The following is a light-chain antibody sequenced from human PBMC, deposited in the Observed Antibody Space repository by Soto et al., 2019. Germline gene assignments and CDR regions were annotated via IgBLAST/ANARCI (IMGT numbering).Light chain of an antibody. CDR1: SSDIGYYNY. J-gene: IGLJ1*01. CDR2: GVT. V-gene: IGLV2-14*01. Sequence: QSALTQPASVSGSPGQSITISCTGTSSDIGYYNYVSWYQLHPGKAPKLLIYGVTNRPSGISYRFSGSKSGNTASLTISGLQSEDEADYYCRSYGSSSTLVFGAGTKLTVL. CDR3: RSYGSSSTLV.